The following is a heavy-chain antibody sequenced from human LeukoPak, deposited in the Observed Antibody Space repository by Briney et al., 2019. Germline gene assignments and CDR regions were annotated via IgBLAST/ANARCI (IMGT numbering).Heavy chain of an antibody. CDR2: IYPGDSNT. Sequence: GESLKISCKGSGYSFTNYWIAWVRQMPGKGLEGMGIIYPGDSNTRYSPSFQGQVTISADKSISTAYLQWSTLKASDTAMYYCVRQTVRRDGYNFGQIDYWGQGTLVTVSS. CDR3: VRQTVRRDGYNFGQIDY. V-gene: IGHV5-51*01. J-gene: IGHJ4*02. D-gene: IGHD5-24*01. CDR1: GYSFTNYW.